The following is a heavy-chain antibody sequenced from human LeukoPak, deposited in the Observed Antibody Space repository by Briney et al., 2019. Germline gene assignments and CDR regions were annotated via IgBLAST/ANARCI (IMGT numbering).Heavy chain of an antibody. J-gene: IGHJ4*02. CDR1: GGTFSSYA. Sequence: SVKVSCKASGGTFSSYAISWVRQPPGQGLEWMGRIIPILGIANYAQKFQGRVTITADKSTSTAYMELSSLRSEDTAVYYCARDRGGYGDYDYWGQGTLVTVSS. D-gene: IGHD4-17*01. V-gene: IGHV1-69*04. CDR2: IIPILGIA. CDR3: ARDRGGYGDYDY.